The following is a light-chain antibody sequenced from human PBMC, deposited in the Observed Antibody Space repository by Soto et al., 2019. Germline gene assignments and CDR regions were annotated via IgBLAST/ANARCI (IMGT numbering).Light chain of an antibody. CDR3: QQRSNWPPYT. Sequence: EIVLTQSPATLSLSPGERATLSCRASQSVSSSLAWYQQKPGQAPRLLIYDASNRATGIPARFSGSGSGTDFTLTIISLEPEDFAVYYCQQRSNWPPYTFGQGTKLEIK. V-gene: IGKV3-11*01. J-gene: IGKJ2*01. CDR2: DAS. CDR1: QSVSSS.